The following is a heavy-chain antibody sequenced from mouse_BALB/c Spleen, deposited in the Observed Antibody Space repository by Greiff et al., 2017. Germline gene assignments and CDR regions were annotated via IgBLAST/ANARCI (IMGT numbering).Heavy chain of an antibody. D-gene: IGHD1-2*01. CDR1: GFSLTSYG. V-gene: IGHV2-9*02. Sequence: QVQLKESGPGLVAPSQSLSITCTVSGFSLTSYGVHWVRQPPGKGLEWLGVIWAGGSTNYNSALMSRLSISKDNSKSQVFLKMNSLQTDDTAMYYCATLRRLRAMDYWGQGTSVTVSS. CDR2: IWAGGST. J-gene: IGHJ4*01. CDR3: ATLRRLRAMDY.